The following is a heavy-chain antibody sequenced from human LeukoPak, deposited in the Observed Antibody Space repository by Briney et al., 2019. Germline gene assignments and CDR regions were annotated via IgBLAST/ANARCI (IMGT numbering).Heavy chain of an antibody. J-gene: IGHJ3*02. V-gene: IGHV3-53*01. Sequence: PGGSLRLSCAASGFTVRSNYMSWVRQAPGKGLEWVSVLYSGGSTYYADSVKGRFTISRDNSKNTLYLQMNSLRAEDTAVYYCAREVVSRGDAFDIWGQGTLVTVSS. D-gene: IGHD2-15*01. CDR1: GFTVRSNY. CDR2: LYSGGST. CDR3: AREVVSRGDAFDI.